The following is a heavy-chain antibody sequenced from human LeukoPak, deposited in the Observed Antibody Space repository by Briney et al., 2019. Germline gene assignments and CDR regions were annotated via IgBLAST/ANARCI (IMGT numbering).Heavy chain of an antibody. CDR3: ARDSSYYYDSSALKY. V-gene: IGHV3-11*04. Sequence: LSLTCTVSGGSISSSSYYWGWSRQPPGKGLEWVSFISSSGTTIYYADSVKGRFTISRDNAKNSLYLQMNSLRAEDTAVYYCARDSSYYYDSSALKYWGQGTLVTVSS. J-gene: IGHJ4*02. CDR1: GGSISSSSYY. CDR2: ISSSGTTI. D-gene: IGHD3-22*01.